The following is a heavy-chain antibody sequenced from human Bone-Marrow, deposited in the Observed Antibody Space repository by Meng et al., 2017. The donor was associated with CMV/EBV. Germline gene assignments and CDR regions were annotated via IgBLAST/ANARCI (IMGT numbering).Heavy chain of an antibody. Sequence: SGPTLVKPTQTLTLTCTFSGFSLSTSGVGVGWIRQPPGKALEWLALIYWNDDKRYSPSLKSRLTITKDTSKNQVVLTMTNMDPVDTAKYYCAHLYYDFWSGLPADGFDPWGQGTRVTGSS. V-gene: IGHV2-5*01. CDR3: AHLYYDFWSGLPADGFDP. CDR1: GFSLSTSGVG. CDR2: IYWNDDK. J-gene: IGHJ5*02. D-gene: IGHD3-3*01.